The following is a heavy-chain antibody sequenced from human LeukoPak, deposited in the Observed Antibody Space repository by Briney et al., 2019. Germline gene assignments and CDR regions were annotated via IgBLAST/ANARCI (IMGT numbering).Heavy chain of an antibody. D-gene: IGHD3-22*01. J-gene: IGHJ4*02. V-gene: IGHV1-46*04. CDR2: INPSGGST. CDR1: GYTFTSYY. Sequence: GASVKVSCKASGYTFTSYYMHWVRQAPGQGLEWMGIINPSGGSTSYAQKLQGRVTMTRDTSTSTVYMELSSLRSEDTAVYYCARGGGGYYYDSSGYYIDYFDYWGQGTLVTVSS. CDR3: ARGGGGYYYDSSGYYIDYFDY.